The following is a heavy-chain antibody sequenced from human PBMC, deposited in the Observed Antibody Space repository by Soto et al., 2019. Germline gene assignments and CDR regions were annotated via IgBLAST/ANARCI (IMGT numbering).Heavy chain of an antibody. V-gene: IGHV5-51*01. CDR2: IYPGDSDT. D-gene: IGHD5-18*01. Sequence: GESLKISCKGSGYSFTSYWIGWVRQMPGKGLEWMGIIYPGDSDTRYSLSFQGQVTISADKSISTAYLQWSSLKASDTAMYYCERGLHPGLSIQLTGYWGQGNLVTVSS. CDR1: GYSFTSYW. J-gene: IGHJ4*02. CDR3: ERGLHPGLSIQLTGY.